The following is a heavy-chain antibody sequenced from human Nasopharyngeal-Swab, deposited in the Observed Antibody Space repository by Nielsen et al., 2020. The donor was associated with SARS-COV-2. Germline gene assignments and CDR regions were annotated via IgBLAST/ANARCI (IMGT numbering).Heavy chain of an antibody. CDR3: ARSYSSGWYGGYFDY. D-gene: IGHD6-19*01. J-gene: IGHJ4*02. V-gene: IGHV2-70*11. CDR1: GFSLSTSGMC. CDR2: IDWDDDK. Sequence: SGPTLVKPTQTLTLTCTFSGFSLSTSGMCVSWIRQPPGKALEWLARIDWDDDKYCSTSLKTRLTISKDISKNQVVLTMTNMDPVDTATYYCARSYSSGWYGGYFDYWGQGTLVTVSS.